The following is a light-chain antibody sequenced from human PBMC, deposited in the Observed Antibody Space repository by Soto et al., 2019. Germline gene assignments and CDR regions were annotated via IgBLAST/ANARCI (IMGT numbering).Light chain of an antibody. Sequence: QSALTQPASVSGSPGQSITISCTGTSSDVGSYNLVSWYQQHPGKAPKLMIYEGSKRPSGVSNRFSGSKSGNTASLTISWLQVEDEGDYYCCSYAGSSTFPYVFGSGTKRTVL. CDR2: EGS. J-gene: IGLJ1*01. CDR1: SSDVGSYNL. CDR3: CSYAGSSTFPYV. V-gene: IGLV2-23*03.